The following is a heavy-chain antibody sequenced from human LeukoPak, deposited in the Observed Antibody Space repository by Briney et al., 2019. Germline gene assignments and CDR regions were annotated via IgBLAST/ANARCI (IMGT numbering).Heavy chain of an antibody. CDR3: ARGNWNYPFDY. CDR1: RFTVISNY. D-gene: IGHD1-7*01. CDR2: IYSSDST. Sequence: GGSLRLSCAASRFTVISNYMSSVRPAPGKGLEWVSVIYSSDSTYYADSVKGRFTISRDNSKNTLYLQMNSLRAEDTAVYYCARGNWNYPFDYWGQGTLVTVSS. J-gene: IGHJ4*02. V-gene: IGHV3-53*01.